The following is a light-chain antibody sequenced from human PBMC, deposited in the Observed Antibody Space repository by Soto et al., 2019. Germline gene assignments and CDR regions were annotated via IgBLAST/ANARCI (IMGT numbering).Light chain of an antibody. Sequence: DIVMTQSPDSLAVSLGERATINCKSSQSVFSSSAKRDYLAWFQQKAGQAPKTLIYDTSTREPGVPGRFSGSGSGTEFTLTITNLQAEDVATYYCQQYLSAPLPFGQGTKVEIK. CDR3: QQYLSAPLP. J-gene: IGKJ2*01. CDR1: QSVFSSSAKRDY. V-gene: IGKV4-1*01. CDR2: DTS.